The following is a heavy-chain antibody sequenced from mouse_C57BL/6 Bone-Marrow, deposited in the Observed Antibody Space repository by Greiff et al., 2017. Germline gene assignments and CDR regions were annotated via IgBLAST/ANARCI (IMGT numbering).Heavy chain of an antibody. CDR2: LYPGDGDT. J-gene: IGHJ4*01. CDR1: GYAFSSYW. V-gene: IGHV1-80*01. CDR3: ARSPRDAMDY. Sequence: LVESGAELVKPGASVKISCKASGYAFSSYWMNWVKQRPGKGLEWIGQLYPGDGDTNYNGKFKGKATLTADKSSSTAYMQLSSLTSEDSAVYFCARSPRDAMDYWGQGTSVTVSA.